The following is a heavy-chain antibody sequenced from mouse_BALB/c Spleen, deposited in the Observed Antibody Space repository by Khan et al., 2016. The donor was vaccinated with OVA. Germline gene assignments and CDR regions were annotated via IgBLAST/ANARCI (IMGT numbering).Heavy chain of an antibody. V-gene: IGHV1-15*01. D-gene: IGHD1-1*01. CDR3: TSRVYGSSYGFAY. CDR1: GYTFTDYE. CDR2: IDPEADFT. J-gene: IGHJ3*01. Sequence: VELVESGAELVRPGASVTLSCKASGYTFTDYELHWVKQTPVHGLEWTGAIDPEADFTAYNQKFKGKATLTADKSSSTAYMELRSLTSEDSAVYDCTSRVYGSSYGFAYWGQGTLVAVS.